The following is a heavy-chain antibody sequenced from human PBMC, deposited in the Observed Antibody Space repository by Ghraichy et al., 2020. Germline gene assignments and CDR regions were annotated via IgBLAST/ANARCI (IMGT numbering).Heavy chain of an antibody. V-gene: IGHV3-23*01. CDR3: AKGWIFGVLIES. CDR1: GFTFSSYA. J-gene: IGHJ4*02. Sequence: GGSLRLSCAASGFTFSSYAMSWVRQAPGKGLEWVSSISGSGSNTYSAHSVRGRFTISRDNSKNTLYLQMNSLRADDTAVYYCAKGWIFGVLIESWGQGTLVTVSS. D-gene: IGHD3-3*01. CDR2: ISGSGSNT.